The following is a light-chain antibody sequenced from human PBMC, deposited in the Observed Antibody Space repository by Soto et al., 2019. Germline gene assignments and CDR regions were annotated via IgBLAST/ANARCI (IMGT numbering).Light chain of an antibody. CDR3: QQYSTSPLT. J-gene: IGKJ4*01. CDR1: QSFSTSY. Sequence: IVLTQSPGTLSLSPGERATLSCRASQSFSTSYLAWYQQKPGQAPRLLIFAASSRASGIPDRFSGSGSGTDFTLTIDRLEPEDLAVYYCQQYSTSPLTFGGGTKVEI. CDR2: AAS. V-gene: IGKV3-20*01.